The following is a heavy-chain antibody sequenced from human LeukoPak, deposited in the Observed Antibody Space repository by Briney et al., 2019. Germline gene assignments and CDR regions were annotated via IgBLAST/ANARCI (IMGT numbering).Heavy chain of an antibody. D-gene: IGHD4/OR15-4a*01. Sequence: GGSLRLSCEASGFTVSGNYMSWVRQAPGKGLEWVSVIFSYGSTYYADSVRGRFTISRDNSKNTLYLQMNSLRAEDTAMYYCVKTPLATCTGAKCYPFDCWGQGTLVTVSS. CDR1: GFTVSGNY. J-gene: IGHJ4*02. CDR2: IFSYGST. V-gene: IGHV3-53*01. CDR3: VKTPLATCTGAKCYPFDC.